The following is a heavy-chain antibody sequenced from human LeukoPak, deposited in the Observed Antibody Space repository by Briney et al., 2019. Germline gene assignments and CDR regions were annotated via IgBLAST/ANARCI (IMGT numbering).Heavy chain of an antibody. D-gene: IGHD2-15*01. J-gene: IGHJ6*02. V-gene: IGHV1-46*01. CDR1: GYTFTSYY. CDR2: INPSGGST. CDR3: ARDDKPRFVVVVAAMSYYGMDV. Sequence: ASVKVSCKASGYTFTSYYMHWVRQAPGQGLEWMGIINPSGGSTSYAQKFQGRVTMTRDTSTSTVYMELSSLRSEDTAVYYCARDDKPRFVVVVAAMSYYGMDVWGQGTTVTVSS.